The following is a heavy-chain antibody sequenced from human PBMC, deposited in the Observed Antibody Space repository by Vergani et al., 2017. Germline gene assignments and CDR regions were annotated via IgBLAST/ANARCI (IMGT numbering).Heavy chain of an antibody. CDR3: ARGTSNNGWYVGVY. Sequence: EVQLVESGGGLVQPGGSLRLSCAASGFPFSSHWMSWVRQAPGKGLEWVANIKQDGSEKYYVDSAKGRFTISRDNAKNSLYLQMNSLRAEDTALYYCARGTSNNGWYVGVYWGQGTLVTVSS. D-gene: IGHD6-19*01. V-gene: IGHV3-7*01. CDR1: GFPFSSHW. CDR2: IKQDGSEK. J-gene: IGHJ4*02.